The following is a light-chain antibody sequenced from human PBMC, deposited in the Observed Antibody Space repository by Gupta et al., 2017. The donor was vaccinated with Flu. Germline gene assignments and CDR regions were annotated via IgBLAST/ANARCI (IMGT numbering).Light chain of an antibody. J-gene: IGLJ3*02. Sequence: QSVVTQPPSASGTPGQRVTMSCFGSSSNIGRNTVNWYQHLPGTAPNRLSHRNNQRPAGVSDRFAAYTSGSSGSLAISGLQSEDEADDYCVAWDDGLKGWVFGGGTKLTVL. CDR3: VAWDDGLKGWV. CDR2: RNN. CDR1: SSNIGRNT. V-gene: IGLV1-44*01.